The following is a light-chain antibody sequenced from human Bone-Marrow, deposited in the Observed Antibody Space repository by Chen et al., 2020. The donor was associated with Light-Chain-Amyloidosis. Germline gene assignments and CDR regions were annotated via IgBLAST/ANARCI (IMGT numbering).Light chain of an antibody. J-gene: IGLJ1*01. CDR3: SSYTSRSTLDV. V-gene: IGLV2-14*01. CDR2: DIS. Sequence: QSALTQPASVFGSPGQSITISCTGTSSDVDGYNYVSWYQQHPGKAPKLMIYDISNRPSGVCNRFSGSKSGNTASLTISGLQAEDEADYYCSSYTSRSTLDVFGTGTKVTVL. CDR1: SSDVDGYNY.